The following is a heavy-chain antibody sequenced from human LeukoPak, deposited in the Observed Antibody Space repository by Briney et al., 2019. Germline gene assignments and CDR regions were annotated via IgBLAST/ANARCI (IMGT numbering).Heavy chain of an antibody. CDR3: ARVGGVIGFDY. J-gene: IGHJ4*02. D-gene: IGHD3-10*01. V-gene: IGHV3-7*01. CDR2: INQDGSEE. CDR1: GFTFSSCW. Sequence: GGSLRLSCAASGFTFSSCWMSWVRQAPGKGLEWVASINQDGSEEYYVDSLKGRFTISRDNAKNSLYLQMNSLRAEDTAVYYCARVGGVIGFDYWGQGTLVTVSS.